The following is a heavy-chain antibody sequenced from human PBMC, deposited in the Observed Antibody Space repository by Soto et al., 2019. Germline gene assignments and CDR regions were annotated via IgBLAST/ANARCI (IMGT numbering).Heavy chain of an antibody. CDR3: ARGSKDIVVVVAATVRYYYYMDV. Sequence: AVFGGPFSGHYWSWIRQPPGKVLEWLGEINHSGSTNYNPSLKSRVTISVDTSKNQFSLKLSSVTAADTAVYYCARGSKDIVVVVAATVRYYYYMDVWGKGTTVTVSS. CDR2: INHSGST. V-gene: IGHV4-34*01. J-gene: IGHJ6*03. D-gene: IGHD2-15*01. CDR1: GGPFSGHY.